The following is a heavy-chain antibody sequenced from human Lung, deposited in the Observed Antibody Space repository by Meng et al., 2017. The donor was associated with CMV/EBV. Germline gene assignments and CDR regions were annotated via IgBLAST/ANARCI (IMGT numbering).Heavy chain of an antibody. V-gene: IGHV5-51*01. J-gene: IGHJ4*02. CDR2: IYPGDSDT. CDR1: GYSFTSYW. D-gene: IGHD2-2*01. Sequence: EXXKISXKGSGYSFTSYWIGWVRQMPGKGLEWMGIIYPGDSDTRYSPSFQGQVTISADKSISTAYLQWSSLKASDTAMYYCARYPRDCSSTSCYFDYWGQGXLVTVSS. CDR3: ARYPRDCSSTSCYFDY.